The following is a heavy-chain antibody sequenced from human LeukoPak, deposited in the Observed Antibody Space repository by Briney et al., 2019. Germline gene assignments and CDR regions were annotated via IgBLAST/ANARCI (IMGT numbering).Heavy chain of an antibody. CDR1: GGSISSYY. CDR3: AREVVERGLRWPPMGYFDY. V-gene: IGHV4-59*01. Sequence: PSETLSLTCTVSGGSISSYYWSLIRQPPGQGLEWIGYIYYSGSTNYNPSLKSRVTISVDTSKNQFSLKLSSVTAADTAVYYCAREVVERGLRWPPMGYFDYWGQGTLVTVSS. D-gene: IGHD4-23*01. J-gene: IGHJ4*02. CDR2: IYYSGST.